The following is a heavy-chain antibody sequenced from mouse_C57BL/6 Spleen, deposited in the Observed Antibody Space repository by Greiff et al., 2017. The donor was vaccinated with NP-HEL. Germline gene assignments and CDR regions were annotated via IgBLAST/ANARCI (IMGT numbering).Heavy chain of an antibody. CDR3: ARPGYYGSSPYWYFDV. V-gene: IGHV1-59*01. CDR2: IDPSDSYT. D-gene: IGHD1-1*01. Sequence: VQLQQPGAELVRPGTSVKLSCKASGYTFTRYWMHWVKQRPGQGLEWIGVIDPSDSYTNYNQQFKGKATLTVDTSSSTAYMQRSSLTSEDSAVYYCARPGYYGSSPYWYFDVWGTGTTVTVSS. CDR1: GYTFTRYW. J-gene: IGHJ1*03.